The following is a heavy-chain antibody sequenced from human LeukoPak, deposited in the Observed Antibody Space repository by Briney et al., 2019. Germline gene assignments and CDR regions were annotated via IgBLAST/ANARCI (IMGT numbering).Heavy chain of an antibody. D-gene: IGHD1-26*01. CDR1: GFTFSSYA. CDR2: INKSGGST. J-gene: IGHJ4*02. CDR3: TALLDDNIMGPSTSFDY. V-gene: IGHV3-23*01. Sequence: GGSLRLSCAASGFTFSSYAMSWVRQAPGKGLEWVSIINKSGGSTNYADSVKGRFTISRDNSKNTLYLQMNSLKTEDTAVYYCTALLDDNIMGPSTSFDYWGQGNLVTVSS.